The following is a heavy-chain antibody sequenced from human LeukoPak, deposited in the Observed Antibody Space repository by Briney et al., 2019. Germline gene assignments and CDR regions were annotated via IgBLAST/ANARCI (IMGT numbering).Heavy chain of an antibody. J-gene: IGHJ4*02. CDR3: ARGITGTTPYYFDY. D-gene: IGHD1-7*01. CDR2: INPNSGGT. CDR1: GYTFTGYY. Sequence: ASVKISCKASGYTFTGYYMHWVRQAPGQGFEWMGWINPNSGGTNYAQKFQGRVTMTRDTSISTAYMELSRLRSDDTAVYYCARGITGTTPYYFDYWGQGTLVTVSS. V-gene: IGHV1-2*02.